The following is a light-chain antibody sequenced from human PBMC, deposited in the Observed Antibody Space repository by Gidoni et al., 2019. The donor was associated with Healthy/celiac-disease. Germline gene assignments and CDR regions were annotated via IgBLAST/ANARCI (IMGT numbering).Light chain of an antibody. CDR2: DAS. CDR3: QQSYSTPPA. Sequence: DIHIPHSPSSLSASVGDRVTIPYRASQSISSYLNWYQQKPGKAPKLLIYDASSLQSGVPSRFSGSGSGTDFTLTISSLQPEDFATYYCQQSYSTPPAFGGGTKVEIK. CDR1: QSISSY. J-gene: IGKJ4*01. V-gene: IGKV1-39*01.